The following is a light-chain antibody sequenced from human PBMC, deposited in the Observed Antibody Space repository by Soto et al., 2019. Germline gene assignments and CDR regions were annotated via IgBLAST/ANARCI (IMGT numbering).Light chain of an antibody. Sequence: DIQMTQSPSTLSASVGDRVTITCRASQNINNWLAWYQQKPGKAPNLLIYEASSLESGVPSRFGGSRSGTEFTLTISSLQPEDFATYYCQQYNSYSWTFGQGTKWIS. J-gene: IGKJ1*01. CDR3: QQYNSYSWT. CDR2: EAS. V-gene: IGKV1-5*03. CDR1: QNINNW.